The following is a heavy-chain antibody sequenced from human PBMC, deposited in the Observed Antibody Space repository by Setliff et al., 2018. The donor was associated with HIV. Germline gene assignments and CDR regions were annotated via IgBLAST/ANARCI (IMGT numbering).Heavy chain of an antibody. CDR2: INPNSGGT. J-gene: IGHJ1*01. Sequence: ASVKVSCKASGYTFTGYYMHWVRQAPGQGLEWMGWINPNSGGTNYAQKFQGRVTMTRDTPISTAYMELSRLRSDDTAVYYCARDPAPSSSASYFQHWGQGTPVTVSS. V-gene: IGHV1-2*02. D-gene: IGHD6-6*01. CDR3: ARDPAPSSSASYFQH. CDR1: GYTFTGYY.